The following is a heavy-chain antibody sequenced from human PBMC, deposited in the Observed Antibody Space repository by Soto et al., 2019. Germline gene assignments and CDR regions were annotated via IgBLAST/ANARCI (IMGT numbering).Heavy chain of an antibody. CDR3: AKDLDCSSTSCAPTDYYYGMDV. CDR2: ISWNSGSI. Sequence: SLRLSCAASGFTFDDYAMHWVRQAPGKGLEWVSGISWNSGSIGYADSVKGRFTISRDNAKNSLCLQMNSLRAEDTALYYCAKDLDCSSTSCAPTDYYYGMDVWGQGTTVTVSS. V-gene: IGHV3-9*01. D-gene: IGHD2-2*01. J-gene: IGHJ6*02. CDR1: GFTFDDYA.